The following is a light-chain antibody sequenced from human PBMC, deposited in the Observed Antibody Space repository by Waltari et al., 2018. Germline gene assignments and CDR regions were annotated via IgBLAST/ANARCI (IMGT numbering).Light chain of an antibody. Sequence: QSVLTQPPSASGTPGQRVTISCSGSSSNIGSDTVNWYQQLPGTAPKLLIYSNKRRPSGIPDRVSGSKSGTSASLAINGLQSEDEADYYCAAWDDSLNGPVFGGGTKLTVL. J-gene: IGLJ2*01. CDR3: AAWDDSLNGPV. CDR2: SNK. V-gene: IGLV1-44*01. CDR1: SSNIGSDT.